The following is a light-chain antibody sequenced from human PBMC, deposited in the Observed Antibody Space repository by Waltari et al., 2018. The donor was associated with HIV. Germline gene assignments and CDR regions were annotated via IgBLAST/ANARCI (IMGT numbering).Light chain of an antibody. CDR2: ENN. J-gene: IGLJ3*02. Sequence: NFMLTQPHSVSESPGKTVIISCTGSSGSIAGNYVQWFQQRPGSAPTTVIYENNQRPSGVPDRFSGSIDTSSNSASLPISGLKTDDEADYYCQSYDSNNQGVIGGGTKLTVL. V-gene: IGLV6-57*02. CDR3: QSYDSNNQGV. CDR1: SGSIAGNY.